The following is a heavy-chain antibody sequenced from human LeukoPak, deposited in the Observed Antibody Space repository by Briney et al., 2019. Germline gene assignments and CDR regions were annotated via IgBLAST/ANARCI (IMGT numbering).Heavy chain of an antibody. Sequence: PSETLSLTCTVSGGSISSYYWGWIRQPPGKGLEWIGSIYYSGSTYYNPSLKSRVTISVDTSKNQFSLKLSSVTAADTAVYYCARRSSYDILTGYSYGMDVWGQGTTVTVSS. J-gene: IGHJ6*02. CDR2: IYYSGST. D-gene: IGHD3-9*01. CDR3: ARRSSYDILTGYSYGMDV. V-gene: IGHV4-39*01. CDR1: GGSISSYY.